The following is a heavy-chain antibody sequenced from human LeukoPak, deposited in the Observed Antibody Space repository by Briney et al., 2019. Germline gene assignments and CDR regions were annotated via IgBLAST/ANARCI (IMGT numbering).Heavy chain of an antibody. CDR1: GGSLSSTNYY. CDR2: IYYSGST. J-gene: IGHJ5*02. CDR3: ARESDRYCSSTSCPNWYDP. D-gene: IGHD2-2*01. V-gene: IGHV4-39*07. Sequence: SETLSLTCTVSGGSLSSTNYYWGWIRQPPGTGLEWIGSIYYSGSTYHNPSLKSRVTISVDTSKNQFSLKLSSVTAADTAVYYCARESDRYCSSTSCPNWYDPWGQGTLVTVSS.